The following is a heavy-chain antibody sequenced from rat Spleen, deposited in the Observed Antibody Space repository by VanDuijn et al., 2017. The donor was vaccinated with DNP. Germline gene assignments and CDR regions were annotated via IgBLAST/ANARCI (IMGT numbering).Heavy chain of an antibody. CDR2: IRYSGTT. CDR1: GYSITSNY. Sequence: EVQLQESGPGLLKPSQSLSLTCSVTGYSITSNYWGWIRKFPGNKMEWIGHIRYSGTTSYHPSLKSRISITRDTSKNQFFLQVNSVTTEDTATYYCATDQGTITAPFDSWGPGVMVTVSS. D-gene: IGHD1-2*01. J-gene: IGHJ2*01. CDR3: ATDQGTITAPFDS. V-gene: IGHV3-1*01.